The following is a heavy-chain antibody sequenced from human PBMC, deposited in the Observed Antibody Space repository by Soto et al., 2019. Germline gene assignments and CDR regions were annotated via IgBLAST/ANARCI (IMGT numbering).Heavy chain of an antibody. CDR1: GGTFSRYA. Sequence: SVKVSCKASGGTFSRYAISWVRQAPGQGLEWMGGIIPIFGTANYAQKFQGRVTITADESTSTAYMGLSSLRFEDTAVYYGARAIVGPTTTVWLDPWGQGTLVTVSS. J-gene: IGHJ5*02. D-gene: IGHD1-26*01. CDR3: ARAIVGPTTTVWLDP. V-gene: IGHV1-69*13. CDR2: IIPIFGTA.